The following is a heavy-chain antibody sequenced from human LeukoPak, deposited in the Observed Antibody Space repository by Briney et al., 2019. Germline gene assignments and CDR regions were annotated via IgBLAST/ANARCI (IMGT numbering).Heavy chain of an antibody. Sequence: GGSLRLSCAASGFTFTNYGMHWVRQAPGKGLEWVAFIRYDGRNKYYADSVKGRFTISRDKSKNTVYLQVNSLRAEDTAVYYCARDPSHLWFGELSYYFDYWGQGTLVTVSS. D-gene: IGHD3-10*01. J-gene: IGHJ4*02. V-gene: IGHV3-30*02. CDR2: IRYDGRNK. CDR1: GFTFTNYG. CDR3: ARDPSHLWFGELSYYFDY.